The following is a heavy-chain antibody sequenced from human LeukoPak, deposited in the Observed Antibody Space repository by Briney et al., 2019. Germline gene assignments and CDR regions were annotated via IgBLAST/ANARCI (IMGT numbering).Heavy chain of an antibody. CDR2: IIPIFGTA. Sequence: GSSVKVSCKASGGAFSSYAISWVRQAPGQGLEWMGGIIPIFGTASYAQKFQGRVTITADESTSTAYMELSSLRSEDTAVYYCARGGFVVVTAMTGDAFDIWGQGTMVTVSS. V-gene: IGHV1-69*01. CDR3: ARGGFVVVTAMTGDAFDI. J-gene: IGHJ3*02. CDR1: GGAFSSYA. D-gene: IGHD2-21*02.